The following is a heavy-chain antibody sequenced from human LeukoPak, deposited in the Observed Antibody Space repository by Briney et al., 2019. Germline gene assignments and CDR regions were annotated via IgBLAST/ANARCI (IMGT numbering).Heavy chain of an antibody. J-gene: IGHJ4*02. CDR1: GFTFSSYA. CDR3: AKDSYYYDSSSYYYY. D-gene: IGHD3-22*01. Sequence: GGSLRLSCAASGFTFSSYAMIWVCQAPGKGLEWVSGISGSGGSTYYADSVKGRFTISRDNSKNTLYLQMNSLRAEGTAVYYCAKDSYYYDSSSYYYYWGQGTRVTVSS. V-gene: IGHV3-23*01. CDR2: ISGSGGST.